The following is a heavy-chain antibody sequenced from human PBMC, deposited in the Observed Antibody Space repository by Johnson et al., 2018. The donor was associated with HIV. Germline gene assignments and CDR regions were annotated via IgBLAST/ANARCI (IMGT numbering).Heavy chain of an antibody. J-gene: IGHJ3*02. D-gene: IGHD6-13*01. Sequence: QVQLVESGGGVVQPGGSLRLSCAASGFTFSSYGMHWVRQAPGKGLEWVAFIRYEGGKQYYADSVKGRFTISRDKSNNTLYLQMNSLRAEDTAVYYCAKEPYSSSWYGAFDIWGQGTMVTFSS. V-gene: IGHV3-30*02. CDR3: AKEPYSSSWYGAFDI. CDR2: IRYEGGKQ. CDR1: GFTFSSYG.